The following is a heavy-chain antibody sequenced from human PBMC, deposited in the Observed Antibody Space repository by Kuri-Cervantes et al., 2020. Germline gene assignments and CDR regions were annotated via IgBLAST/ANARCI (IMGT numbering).Heavy chain of an antibody. J-gene: IGHJ3*02. D-gene: IGHD1-1*01. CDR3: AREWTGTTFFLSFAAFDI. Sequence: GGSLRLSCAASGFTFSRYGMHWVRQAPGKGLEWVAVIWYDGSNKYYADSVKGRFTISRDNSKNTLYLQMNSLRAENTAVYYCAREWTGTTFFLSFAAFDIWGQGTMVTVSS. V-gene: IGHV3-33*01. CDR1: GFTFSRYG. CDR2: IWYDGSNK.